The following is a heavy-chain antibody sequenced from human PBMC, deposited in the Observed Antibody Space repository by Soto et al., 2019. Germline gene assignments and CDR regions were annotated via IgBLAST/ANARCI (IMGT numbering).Heavy chain of an antibody. Sequence: PSETLSLTCTVSGGSISSGGYYWSWIRQHPGKGLEWIGYIYYSGSTYYNPSLKSRVTISVDTSKNQFSLKLSSVTAADTAVYYCARDYYDSSGSIGPFDYWGQGTLVTVSS. CDR1: GGSISSGGYY. D-gene: IGHD3-22*01. CDR3: ARDYYDSSGSIGPFDY. J-gene: IGHJ4*02. CDR2: IYYSGST. V-gene: IGHV4-31*03.